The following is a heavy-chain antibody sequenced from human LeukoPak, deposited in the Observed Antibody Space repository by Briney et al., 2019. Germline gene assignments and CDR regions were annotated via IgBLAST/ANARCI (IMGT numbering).Heavy chain of an antibody. CDR1: GGSISSRY. CDR2: IYYSGST. J-gene: IGHJ6*03. V-gene: IGHV4-59*11. CDR3: ARDSIFSYYYYYMDV. Sequence: SETLSLTCTVSGGSISSRYWSWIRQPPGKGLEWIGYIYYSGSTNYNPSLKSRVTISVDTSKNQFSLKLSSVTAVDTAVYYCARDSIFSYYYYYMDVWGKGTTATVSS.